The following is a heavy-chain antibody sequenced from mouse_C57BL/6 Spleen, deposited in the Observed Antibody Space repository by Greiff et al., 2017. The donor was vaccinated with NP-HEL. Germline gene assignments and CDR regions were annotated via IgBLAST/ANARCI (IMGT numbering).Heavy chain of an antibody. CDR2: ISDGGSYT. CDR3: ARDGYGFAY. D-gene: IGHD2-2*01. Sequence: EVKVVESGGGLVKPGGSLKLSCAASGFTFSSYAMSWVRQTPEKRLEWVATISDGGSYTYYPDNVKGRFTISRDNAKNNLYLQMSHLKSEDTAMYYCARDGYGFAYWGQGTLVTVSA. CDR1: GFTFSSYA. J-gene: IGHJ3*01. V-gene: IGHV5-4*01.